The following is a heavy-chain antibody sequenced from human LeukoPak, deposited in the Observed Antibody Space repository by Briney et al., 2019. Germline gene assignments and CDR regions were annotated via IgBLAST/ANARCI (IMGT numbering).Heavy chain of an antibody. V-gene: IGHV3-30*18. CDR1: GFPFSSYG. J-gene: IGHJ6*02. CDR3: AKEGYYYDSSGYNYYYGMDV. D-gene: IGHD3-22*01. Sequence: PGGSLGLSCAASGFPFSSYGMHGVRQAPGKGLEGVAVISYDGSNKYYADSVKGRFTISRDNSKNPLHLQMNSLRAEDTAVYYCAKEGYYYDSSGYNYYYGMDVWGQGTTVTVSS. CDR2: ISYDGSNK.